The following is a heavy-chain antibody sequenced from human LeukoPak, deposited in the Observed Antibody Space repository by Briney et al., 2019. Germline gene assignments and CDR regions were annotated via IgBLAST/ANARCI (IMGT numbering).Heavy chain of an antibody. D-gene: IGHD3-10*01. CDR3: ARDYYDSGSYGGISFDH. CDR1: GFNFRKYV. V-gene: IGHV3-23*01. J-gene: IGHJ4*02. Sequence: GGTLRLSCAASGFNFRKYVMTWVRQAPGKGLEWVSGINNHDGNTYNADSVKGRFFIPRDDSKSTLYLQMNSLRAEDTAVYYCARDYYDSGSYGGISFDHWGQGTLVTVSS. CDR2: INNHDGNT.